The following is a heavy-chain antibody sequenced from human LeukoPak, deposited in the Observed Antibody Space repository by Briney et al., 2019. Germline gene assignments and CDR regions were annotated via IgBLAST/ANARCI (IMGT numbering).Heavy chain of an antibody. CDR3: ARVELPGYSSGWYTFDY. Sequence: ASVKVSCKASGYTFTGYYMHWVRQAPGQGLEWMGIINPSGGGTSYAQKFQGRVTMTRDMSTSTVYMELSSLRSEDTAVYYCARVELPGYSSGWYTFDYWGQGTLVTVSS. J-gene: IGHJ4*02. D-gene: IGHD6-19*01. V-gene: IGHV1-46*01. CDR2: INPSGGGT. CDR1: GYTFTGYY.